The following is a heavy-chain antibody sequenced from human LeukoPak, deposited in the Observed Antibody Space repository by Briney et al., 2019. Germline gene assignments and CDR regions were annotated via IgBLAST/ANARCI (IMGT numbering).Heavy chain of an antibody. CDR1: GFTFSSYG. D-gene: IGHD3-22*01. CDR2: ISYDGSNK. CDR3: AKDSTYYYDSSGYTPDFDY. J-gene: IGHJ4*02. V-gene: IGHV3-30*18. Sequence: GRSLRLSCAASGFTFSSYGMHWVRQAPGKGLEWVAVISYDGSNKYYADSVKGRFTISRDNSKNTLYLQMNSLRAEDTAVYYCAKDSTYYYDSSGYTPDFDYWGQGTLVTVSS.